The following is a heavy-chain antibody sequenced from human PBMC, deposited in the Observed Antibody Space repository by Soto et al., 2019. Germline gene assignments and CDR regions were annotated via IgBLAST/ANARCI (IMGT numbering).Heavy chain of an antibody. CDR1: GFTFRSYA. Sequence: QVQLVESGGGVVQPVRSLRLSCAASGFTFRSYAMHWVRQAPGRGLEWVAVISYDENKRYYTDSVKGRFTISRDNSKNTLYLQVNNLRAEDTAVYYCARAMDTAMTSKDNWFDPWGQGTLVTVSS. J-gene: IGHJ5*02. V-gene: IGHV3-30-3*01. CDR2: ISYDENKR. D-gene: IGHD5-18*01. CDR3: ARAMDTAMTSKDNWFDP.